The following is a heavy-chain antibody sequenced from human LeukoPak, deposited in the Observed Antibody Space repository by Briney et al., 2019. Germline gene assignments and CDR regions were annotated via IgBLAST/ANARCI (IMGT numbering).Heavy chain of an antibody. D-gene: IGHD3-22*01. CDR1: GYTFTGYY. CDR2: INPNSGGT. J-gene: IGHJ4*02. Sequence: ASVKVSCKASGYTFTGYYMHWVRQAPGQGLEWMGWINPNSGGTNYAQKFQGRVTMTRDTSISTAYMELRSLRSDDTAVYYCARDGGYYYDSSGYWSHWGQGTLVTVSS. V-gene: IGHV1-2*02. CDR3: ARDGGYYYDSSGYWSH.